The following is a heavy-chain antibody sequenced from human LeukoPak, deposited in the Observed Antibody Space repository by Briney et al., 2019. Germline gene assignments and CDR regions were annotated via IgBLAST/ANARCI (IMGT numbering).Heavy chain of an antibody. CDR3: AKAEIPTYYDILTGYYMFEPAPED. CDR1: GFTFSSYA. D-gene: IGHD3-9*01. Sequence: GGSLRLSCAASGFTFSSYAMSWVRQAPGKGLEWVSAISGSGGSTYYADSVKGRFTISRDNSKNTLYLQMNSLRAEDTAVYYCAKAEIPTYYDILTGYYMFEPAPEDWGQGTLVTVSS. CDR2: ISGSGGST. J-gene: IGHJ4*02. V-gene: IGHV3-23*01.